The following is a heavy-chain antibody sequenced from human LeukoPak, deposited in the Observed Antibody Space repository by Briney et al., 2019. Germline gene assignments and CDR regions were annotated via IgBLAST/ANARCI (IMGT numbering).Heavy chain of an antibody. J-gene: IGHJ4*02. D-gene: IGHD6-13*01. V-gene: IGHV3-30*18. Sequence: GKSLRLSCAASGFTFSSYGMHWVRQAPGKGLEWVAVVSYDGSKKYYADSVKGRFTISRDNSKNTLSLQMNSLRAEDTAVYYCAKARGSSWFFDYWGQGTLVTVSS. CDR2: VSYDGSKK. CDR1: GFTFSSYG. CDR3: AKARGSSWFFDY.